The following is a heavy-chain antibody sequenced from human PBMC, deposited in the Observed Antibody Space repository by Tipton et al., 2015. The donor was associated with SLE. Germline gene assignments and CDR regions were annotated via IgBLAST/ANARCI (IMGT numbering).Heavy chain of an antibody. CDR3: ARGPALDSTGYYMDV. CDR1: GFTFSSYA. J-gene: IGHJ6*03. V-gene: IGHV3-30*14. D-gene: IGHD3-9*01. CDR2: ISYDGSNK. Sequence: SLRLSCAASGFTFSSYAMHWVRQAPGKGLEWVAVISYDGSNKYYADSVKGRFTISRDNAGNAVFLEMNSLRGEDAALYYCARGPALDSTGYYMDVWGKGTAVIVSS.